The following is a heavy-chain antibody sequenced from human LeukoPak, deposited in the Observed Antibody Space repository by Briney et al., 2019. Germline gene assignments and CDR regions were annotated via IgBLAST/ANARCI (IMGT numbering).Heavy chain of an antibody. V-gene: IGHV4-4*07. CDR2: IYTSGST. CDR1: GGSISSYY. J-gene: IGHJ6*03. D-gene: IGHD1-1*01. CDR3: ARTTPGYYYYYMDV. Sequence: PSETLSLTCTVSGGSISSYYWSWIRQPAGKGLEWIGRIYTSGSTNYNPSLKSRVTMSVGTSKNQFSLKLSSVTAADTAVYYCARTTPGYYYYYMDVWSKGTTVTVSS.